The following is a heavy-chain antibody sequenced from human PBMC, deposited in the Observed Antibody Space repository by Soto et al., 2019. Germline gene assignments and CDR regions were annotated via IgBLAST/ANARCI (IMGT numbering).Heavy chain of an antibody. J-gene: IGHJ6*02. CDR1: GFTFSSYA. V-gene: IGHV3-23*01. Sequence: GGSLRLSCAASGFTFSSYAMSWVRQAPGKGLEWVSAISGSGGSTYYADSVKGRFTISRDNSKNTLYLQMNSLRAEDTAVYYCAKDPALDSSGWYGYYYGMDVWGQGTTVTVSS. CDR2: ISGSGGST. D-gene: IGHD6-19*01. CDR3: AKDPALDSSGWYGYYYGMDV.